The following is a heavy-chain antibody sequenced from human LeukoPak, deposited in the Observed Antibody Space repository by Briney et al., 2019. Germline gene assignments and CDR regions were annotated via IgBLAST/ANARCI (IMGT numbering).Heavy chain of an antibody. CDR1: GFTVSSNY. J-gene: IGHJ4*02. Sequence: PGGSLRLSCAASGFTVSSNYMSWVRQAPGKGLEWVSVIYSGGSTYYADSVKGRFTISRDNSKNTLYLQMNSLRAEDPAVYYCARVSGWDYFDYWGQGTLVTVSS. D-gene: IGHD6-19*01. V-gene: IGHV3-53*01. CDR3: ARVSGWDYFDY. CDR2: IYSGGST.